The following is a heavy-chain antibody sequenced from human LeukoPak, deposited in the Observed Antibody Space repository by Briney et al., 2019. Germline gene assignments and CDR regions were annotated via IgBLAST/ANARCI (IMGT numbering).Heavy chain of an antibody. CDR2: ISSSGSTI. J-gene: IGHJ4*02. Sequence: PGGSLRLSCAASGFTFSSYSMNWVRQAPGKGLEWVSYISSSGSTIYYADSVKGRFTISRDNAKNSLYLQMNSLRAEDTAVYYCARNPYLSSWCDYWGQGSLVTVSS. D-gene: IGHD6-13*01. CDR1: GFTFSSYS. V-gene: IGHV3-48*04. CDR3: ARNPYLSSWCDY.